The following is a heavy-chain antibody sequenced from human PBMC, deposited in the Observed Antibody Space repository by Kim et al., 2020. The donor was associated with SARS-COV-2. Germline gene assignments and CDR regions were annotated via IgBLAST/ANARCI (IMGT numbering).Heavy chain of an antibody. CDR2: IYYSGST. CDR1: GGSISSSSYY. CDR3: ARHRLWFGEFPDAFDI. Sequence: SETLSLTCTVSGGSISSSSYYWGWIRQPPGKGLEWIGSIYYSGSTYYNPSLKSRVTISVDTSKNQFSLKLSSVTAADTAVYYCARHRLWFGEFPDAFDIWGQGTMVTVSS. D-gene: IGHD3-10*01. V-gene: IGHV4-39*01. J-gene: IGHJ3*02.